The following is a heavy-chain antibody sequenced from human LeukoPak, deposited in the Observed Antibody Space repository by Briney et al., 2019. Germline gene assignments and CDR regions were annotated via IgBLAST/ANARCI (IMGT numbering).Heavy chain of an antibody. Sequence: GGSLRLSCAASGFTFSDYYMSWIRQAPGKGLEWVSYISSSGSTIYYADSVKGRFTISRDNAKNSLYLQMNSLRAEDTAVYYCARVGRTIFGVVTYFDYWGQGTLVTVSS. J-gene: IGHJ4*02. V-gene: IGHV3-11*04. CDR2: ISSSGSTI. CDR1: GFTFSDYY. D-gene: IGHD3-3*01. CDR3: ARVGRTIFGVVTYFDY.